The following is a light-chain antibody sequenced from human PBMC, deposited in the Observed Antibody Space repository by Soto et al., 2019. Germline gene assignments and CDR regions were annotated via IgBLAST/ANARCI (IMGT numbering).Light chain of an antibody. CDR1: QSVRSNY. CDR3: QQYGSSPKT. V-gene: IGKV3-20*01. CDR2: GAA. J-gene: IGKJ1*01. Sequence: DIVLTQSPGTLSLSPGEKATLSCRASQSVRSNYVAWHQQKPGKAPRLLIYGAASRANGIPDRFSGSGSGTDFTLTISRLEPEDFAVYYCQQYGSSPKTFGQGTKLEIK.